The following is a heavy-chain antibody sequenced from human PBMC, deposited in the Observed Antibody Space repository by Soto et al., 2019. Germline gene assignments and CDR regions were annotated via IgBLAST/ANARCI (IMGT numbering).Heavy chain of an antibody. D-gene: IGHD7-27*01. CDR1: GFLFRNYE. CDR3: VSQPHWARPFES. V-gene: IGHV3-48*03. Sequence: EVRLVESGGDLVKSGGSLRLSCVGSGFLFRNYEMNWVRQAPGKGREWLAHISTTGGHVIESDSVKGRFTISRDNTKHTLYLQMNSLRTEDTGVYYCVSQPHWARPFESCGQGTLVNVSS. J-gene: IGHJ4*02. CDR2: ISTTGGHV.